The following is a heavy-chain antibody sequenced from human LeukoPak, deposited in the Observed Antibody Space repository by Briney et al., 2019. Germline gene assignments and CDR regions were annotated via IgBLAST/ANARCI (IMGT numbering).Heavy chain of an antibody. CDR3: ARGGIQLWYADY. V-gene: IGHV3-33*01. Sequence: PGRSLRISCAASGFTFTSDGMHRLRQAPGKGLEWVAVIWYDGSNKYYADSVKGRFTISRDNSKNTLYLQMNSLRGEDTAVYFCARGGIQLWYADYWGQGTLVTVSS. J-gene: IGHJ4*02. CDR2: IWYDGSNK. D-gene: IGHD5-18*01. CDR1: GFTFTSDG.